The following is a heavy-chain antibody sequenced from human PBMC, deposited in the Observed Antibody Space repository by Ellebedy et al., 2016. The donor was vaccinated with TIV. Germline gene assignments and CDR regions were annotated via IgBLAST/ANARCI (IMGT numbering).Heavy chain of an antibody. V-gene: IGHV3-7*01. J-gene: IGHJ4*02. Sequence: GESLKISCAASGFTFSTYWMHWVRQAPGKGLEWVANIKQDGSEKYYVDSVKGRFTISRDNAKNSLYLQMNSLRAEDTAVYYCARAIGAGDGKWGQGALVTVSS. D-gene: IGHD2-15*01. CDR2: IKQDGSEK. CDR1: GFTFSTYW. CDR3: ARAIGAGDGK.